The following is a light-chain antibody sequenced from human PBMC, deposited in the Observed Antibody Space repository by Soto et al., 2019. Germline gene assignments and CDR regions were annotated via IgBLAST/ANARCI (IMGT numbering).Light chain of an antibody. Sequence: EIVLTQSPATLSLSPGERATLSCRASQSVSSYVAWYQQKPGQAPRLLIYDASNRAPGIPARFSGSGSGADFTLTISGLEPEVFAVYYCQQRSNWPPAFGGGTKVEIK. CDR3: QQRSNWPPA. J-gene: IGKJ4*01. CDR2: DAS. V-gene: IGKV3-11*01. CDR1: QSVSSY.